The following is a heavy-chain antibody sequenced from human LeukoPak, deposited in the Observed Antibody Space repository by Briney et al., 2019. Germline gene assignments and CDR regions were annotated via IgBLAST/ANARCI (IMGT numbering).Heavy chain of an antibody. J-gene: IGHJ6*02. CDR1: GGSFSGYY. D-gene: IGHD2-15*01. CDR2: INHSGST. Sequence: SETLSLTCAVYGGSFSGYYWGWIRQPPGKGLEWIGEINHSGSTNYNPSLKSRVTISVDTSKNQSSLKLSSVTAADTAVYYCARGRYCSGGSCYSYGMDVWGQGTTVTVSS. V-gene: IGHV4-34*01. CDR3: ARGRYCSGGSCYSYGMDV.